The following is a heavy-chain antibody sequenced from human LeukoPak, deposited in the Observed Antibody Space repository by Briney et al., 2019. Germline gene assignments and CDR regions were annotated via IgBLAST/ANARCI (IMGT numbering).Heavy chain of an antibody. V-gene: IGHV5-51*01. Sequence: GESLKISCKGSGYRFTNYWIAWVRQMPGKGLEWMGIIYPGDSDTRYSPSFQGQVTISADKSISTAYLQWSSLKASDTAMYYCARTNGIAAAGDFDYWGQGTLVTVSS. D-gene: IGHD6-13*01. CDR2: IYPGDSDT. CDR3: ARTNGIAAAGDFDY. CDR1: GYRFTNYW. J-gene: IGHJ4*02.